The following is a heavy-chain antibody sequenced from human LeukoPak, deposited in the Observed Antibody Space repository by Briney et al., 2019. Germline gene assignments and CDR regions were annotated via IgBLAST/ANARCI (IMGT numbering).Heavy chain of an antibody. J-gene: IGHJ3*02. Sequence: GGSLRLSCAASGFTFSSYGMHWVRQAPGKGLEWVAFIRYDGSNKYYADSVKGRFTISRDNSKNTLYLQMNSLRAEDTAVYYCAKEWETGTPDDAFDIWGQGTMVTVSS. V-gene: IGHV3-30*02. D-gene: IGHD1-7*01. CDR1: GFTFSSYG. CDR3: AKEWETGTPDDAFDI. CDR2: IRYDGSNK.